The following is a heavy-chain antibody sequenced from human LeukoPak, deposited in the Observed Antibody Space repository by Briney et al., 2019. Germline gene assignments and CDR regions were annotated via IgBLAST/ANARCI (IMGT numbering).Heavy chain of an antibody. CDR3: AGDREDSYGYVRFDY. CDR2: ISSSGSTI. D-gene: IGHD5-18*01. CDR1: GFIFSSYE. J-gene: IGHJ4*02. V-gene: IGHV3-48*03. Sequence: GGSLRLTCAASGFIFSSYEMNWVRQAPGKGLEWVSYISSSGSTIYYADSVKGRFTISRDNAKNSLYLQMNSLRAEDTAVYYCAGDREDSYGYVRFDYWGQGTLVTVSS.